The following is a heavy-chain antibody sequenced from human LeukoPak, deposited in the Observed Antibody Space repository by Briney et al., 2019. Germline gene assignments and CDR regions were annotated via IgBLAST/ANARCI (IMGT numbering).Heavy chain of an antibody. Sequence: PGRSLRLSCAASGFTFSSHWMHWARQAPGKGLVWVSRVDNGGTNAVYVGSVEGRFTISRDNAKNRLYLQMDSLRVEDTAVYYCVRGSSGPDIWGQGTMVTVSS. D-gene: IGHD3-10*01. V-gene: IGHV3-74*01. CDR2: VDNGGTNA. J-gene: IGHJ3*02. CDR1: GFTFSSHW. CDR3: VRGSSGPDI.